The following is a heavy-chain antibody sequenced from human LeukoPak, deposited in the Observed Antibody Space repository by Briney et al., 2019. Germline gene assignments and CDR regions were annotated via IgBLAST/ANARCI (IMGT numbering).Heavy chain of an antibody. J-gene: IGHJ4*02. CDR2: IYYSGST. CDR1: GGSISSSSYC. V-gene: IGHV4-39*07. D-gene: IGHD2-21*01. CDR3: ARGRTRVRFHFDY. Sequence: PSETLSLTCTVSGGSISSSSYCWGWIRQPPGKGLEWIGSIYYSGSTYYNPSLKSRVTISVDTSKNQFSLKLSSVTAADTAVYYCARGRTRVRFHFDYWGQGTLVTVSS.